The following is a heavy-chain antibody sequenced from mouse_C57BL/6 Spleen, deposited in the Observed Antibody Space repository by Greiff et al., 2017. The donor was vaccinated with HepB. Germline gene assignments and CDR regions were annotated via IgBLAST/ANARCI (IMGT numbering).Heavy chain of an antibody. CDR1: GYTFTSYW. Sequence: VQLQESGAELAKPGASVKLSCKASGYTFTSYWMHWVKQRPGQGLEWIGYINPSRGYTKYNQKFKDKATLTADKSSSTAYRQLSSLSYADSAVYYGARYNWDRDYAMDYWGQGTSVTVSS. J-gene: IGHJ4*01. V-gene: IGHV1-7*01. CDR2: INPSRGYT. CDR3: ARYNWDRDYAMDY. D-gene: IGHD4-1*02.